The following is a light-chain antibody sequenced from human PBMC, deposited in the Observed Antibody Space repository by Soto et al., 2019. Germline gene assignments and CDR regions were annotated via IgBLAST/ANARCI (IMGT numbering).Light chain of an antibody. J-gene: IGKJ3*01. Sequence: DIPMTQSPSTLSASVGDRVTITCRASQSISSWLAWYQQKPGKAPKLLIYDASSLESGVPSRFSGSGSGTEFTLTISSLQPDDFAPYYCHQYNSYSPLVTFGPGTKVDIK. CDR2: DAS. CDR3: HQYNSYSPLVT. CDR1: QSISSW. V-gene: IGKV1-5*01.